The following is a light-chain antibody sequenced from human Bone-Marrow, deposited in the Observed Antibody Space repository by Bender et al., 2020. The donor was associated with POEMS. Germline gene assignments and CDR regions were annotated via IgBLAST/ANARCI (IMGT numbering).Light chain of an antibody. CDR1: SSDIGSYDL. CDR3: YSCTNNSTLWV. V-gene: IGLV2-14*02. Sequence: QSALSQPDSVSGSAGQSITISCTGTSSDIGSYDLVSWYQQFPGKAPKRDIHEGNKRPSGVSTRFSGSKSGNTASLTISGLQAEDEAHYYCYSCTNNSTLWVFGGGTKL. J-gene: IGLJ3*02. CDR2: EGN.